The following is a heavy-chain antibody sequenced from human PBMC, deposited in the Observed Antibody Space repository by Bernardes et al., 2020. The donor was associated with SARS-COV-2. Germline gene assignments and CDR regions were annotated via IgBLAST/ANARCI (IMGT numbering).Heavy chain of an antibody. CDR1: GNSLTPPS. CDR2: FDPQYGDP. V-gene: IGHV1-24*01. D-gene: IGHD3-3*01. CDR3: ATDSTSGIVIMAWVY. J-gene: IGHJ4*02. Sequence: SVHVSCKVSGNSLTPPSIYWVRQAPGTGLECMRRFDPQYGDPIYAQKFQGRNTMTEDTSTDTAYMELSGLRSEDTAVYYCATDSTSGIVIMAWVYWGQGTLVTVSS.